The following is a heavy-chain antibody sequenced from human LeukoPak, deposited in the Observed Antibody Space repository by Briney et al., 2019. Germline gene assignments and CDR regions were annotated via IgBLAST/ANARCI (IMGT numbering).Heavy chain of an antibody. J-gene: IGHJ4*02. Sequence: RPGGSLRLSCAASGFTFSSYWMHWVRQAPGKGLVWVSRINSDGSSTSYADSVEGRFTISRDNAKNTLYLQMNSLRAEDTAVYYCARVGYCSSTSCFGWGQGTLVTVSS. CDR1: GFTFSSYW. CDR2: INSDGSST. CDR3: ARVGYCSSTSCFG. V-gene: IGHV3-74*01. D-gene: IGHD2-2*01.